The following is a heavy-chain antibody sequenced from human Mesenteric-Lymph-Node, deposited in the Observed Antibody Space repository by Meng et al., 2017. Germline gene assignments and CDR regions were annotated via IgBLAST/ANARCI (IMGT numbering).Heavy chain of an antibody. J-gene: IGHJ4*02. CDR3: ARGGGNSWYIDY. CDR2: INHSGNT. CDR1: GGGFIGYY. D-gene: IGHD6-13*01. V-gene: IGHV4-34*01. Sequence: QAQLQQSGAGLLQPSETLLLTCGVSGGGFIGYYWSWIRQLPGKGLEWIVEINHSGNTNYNPSLKSRVTISVDTSKNQFSLKLSSVTAADTAVYYCARGGGNSWYIDYWGQGTLVTVSS.